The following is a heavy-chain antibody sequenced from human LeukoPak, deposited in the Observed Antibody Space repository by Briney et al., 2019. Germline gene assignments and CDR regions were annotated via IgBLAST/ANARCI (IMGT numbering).Heavy chain of an antibody. J-gene: IGHJ3*02. V-gene: IGHV1-46*01. D-gene: IGHD3-22*01. Sequence: ASVKVSCKASGYTFTSYGISWVRQAPGQGLQWMGIIDPSGGSTSYEQKFQGRVTMTRDMSTSTVYMELSSLRSEDTAVYYCARGRHYYDSSDYYYEGDAFDIWGQGTMVTVSS. CDR1: GYTFTSYG. CDR3: ARGRHYYDSSDYYYEGDAFDI. CDR2: IDPSGGST.